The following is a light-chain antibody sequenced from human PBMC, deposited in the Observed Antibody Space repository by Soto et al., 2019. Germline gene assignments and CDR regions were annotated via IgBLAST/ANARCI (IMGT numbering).Light chain of an antibody. V-gene: IGKV4-1*01. Sequence: DILLTQSPDSLAVSLGERATINCTSSQSILYSSNNKDFLAWYQQKPGQPPKLLIHWASSREFGVPDRFSGSGSGTDFPLTISRRHAEDLAVYYCQQYFSFPYTFGQGTKLEIK. CDR1: QSILYSSNNKDF. CDR2: WAS. CDR3: QQYFSFPYT. J-gene: IGKJ2*01.